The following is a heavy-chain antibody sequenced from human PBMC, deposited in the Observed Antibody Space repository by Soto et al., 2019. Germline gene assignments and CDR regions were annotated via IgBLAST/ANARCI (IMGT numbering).Heavy chain of an antibody. J-gene: IGHJ6*02. CDR1: GFTFSNAW. V-gene: IGHV3-15*01. Sequence: EVQLVESGGGLVKPGGSLRLSCAASGFTFSNAWMSWVRQAPGKGLEWVGRIKSKTDGGTTDYAAPVKGRFTISRDDSKNTLYLQINSLKTEDTAVYYCTAHGPYYDFWSGYFTPYGMDVWGQGTTVTVSS. CDR3: TAHGPYYDFWSGYFTPYGMDV. D-gene: IGHD3-3*01. CDR2: IKSKTDGGTT.